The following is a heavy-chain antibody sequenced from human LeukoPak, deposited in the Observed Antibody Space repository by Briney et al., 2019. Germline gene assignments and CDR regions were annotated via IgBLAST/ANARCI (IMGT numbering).Heavy chain of an antibody. CDR3: ARDGPGIDY. V-gene: IGHV1-46*01. J-gene: IGHJ4*02. Sequence: GASVKVSCKASGYTFTSYNMYWVRQAPGQGLEWMGIIYPSGGRTNYAQKFQGRVTMTRDTSTSTVYMDLSSLRSEDTAVYYCARDGPGIDYWGQGTLVTVSS. D-gene: IGHD3-10*01. CDR1: GYTFTSYN. CDR2: IYPSGGRT.